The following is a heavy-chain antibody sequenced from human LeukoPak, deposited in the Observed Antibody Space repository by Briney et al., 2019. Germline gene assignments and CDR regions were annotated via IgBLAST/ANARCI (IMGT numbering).Heavy chain of an antibody. CDR2: INHSGST. CDR1: GGSFSGYY. V-gene: IGHV4-34*01. CDR3: ARDHGGYYGYYFGY. J-gene: IGHJ4*02. Sequence: PSETLSLTCAVYGGSFSGYYWSWIRQPPGKGLEWIGEINHSGSTNYNPSLKSRVTISVDTPKNQFSLKLSSVTAADTAVYYCARDHGGYYGYYFGYWGQGTLVTVSS. D-gene: IGHD3-22*01.